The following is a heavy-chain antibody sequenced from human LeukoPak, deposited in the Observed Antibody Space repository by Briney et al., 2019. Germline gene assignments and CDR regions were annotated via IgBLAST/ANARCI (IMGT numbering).Heavy chain of an antibody. CDR3: ARERTLYVSGSGYGMDV. J-gene: IGHJ6*02. CDR2: ISGSSSTV. V-gene: IGHV3-48*02. CDR1: GFTFSSYE. Sequence: GGSLRLSCAASGFTFSSYEMNWVRQAPGKGLEWVSYISGSSSTVYYADSVKGRFTISRDNAKNSLYLQMNSLRDEDTAVYFCARERTLYVSGSGYGMDVWGQGTTVTVSS. D-gene: IGHD3-10*01.